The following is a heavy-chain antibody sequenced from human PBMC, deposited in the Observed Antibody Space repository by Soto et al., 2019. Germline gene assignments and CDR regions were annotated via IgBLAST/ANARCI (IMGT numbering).Heavy chain of an antibody. V-gene: IGHV4-31*03. CDR3: ARVDTSMGATCVSY. CDR1: GGSISSGGYY. J-gene: IGHJ4*02. CDR2: IYYSGST. D-gene: IGHD1-26*01. Sequence: SETLSLTCTVSGGSISSGGYYWSWIRQHPGKGLEWIGYIYYSGSTYYNPSLKSRVTISVDTSKNQFSMKLSSVTAADTAVYYCARVDTSMGATCVSYWGQGTLVTVSS.